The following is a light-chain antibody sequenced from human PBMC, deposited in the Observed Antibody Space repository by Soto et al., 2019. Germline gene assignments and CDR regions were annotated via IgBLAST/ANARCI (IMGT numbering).Light chain of an antibody. J-gene: IGKJ2*01. CDR2: GAS. V-gene: IGKV3-20*01. Sequence: EIVLTQSPGTLSLSPGERATLSCRASQSVSSSYLAWYQHKPGQAPRLLIYGASSRATGISDNFSGSGSGTDFTLNISRLGPEDSAVYYCQQYENSPYTFGQGTKLEIK. CDR3: QQYENSPYT. CDR1: QSVSSSY.